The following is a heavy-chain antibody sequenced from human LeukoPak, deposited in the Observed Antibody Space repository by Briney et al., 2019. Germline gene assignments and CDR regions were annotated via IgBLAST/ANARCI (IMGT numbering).Heavy chain of an antibody. CDR3: ASGGDYDTFDY. Sequence: PSETLSLTCTVSGGSISSYYWSWIRQPPGKGLEWIGYIYYSGSTNYNPSLKSRVTISVDTSKNQISLKLSSVTAADTAVYYCASGGDYDTFDYWGQGTLVTVSS. CDR1: GGSISSYY. V-gene: IGHV4-59*01. J-gene: IGHJ4*02. D-gene: IGHD4-17*01. CDR2: IYYSGST.